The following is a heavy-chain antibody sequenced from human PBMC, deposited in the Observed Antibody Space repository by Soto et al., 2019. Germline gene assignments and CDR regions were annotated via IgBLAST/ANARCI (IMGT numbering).Heavy chain of an antibody. Sequence: PXESLTISCKGSGDSFTSYWISLVRQMPGKGLEWMGRIDPSDSYTNYSPSFQGHVTISADKSISTAYLQWSSLKASDTAMYYCARHSSNYPFNWFDPWGQGTLVTVSS. CDR1: GDSFTSYW. V-gene: IGHV5-10-1*01. CDR2: IDPSDSYT. J-gene: IGHJ5*02. D-gene: IGHD4-4*01. CDR3: ARHSSNYPFNWFDP.